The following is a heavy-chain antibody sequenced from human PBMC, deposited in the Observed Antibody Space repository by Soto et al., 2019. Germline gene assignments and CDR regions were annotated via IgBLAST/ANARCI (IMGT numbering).Heavy chain of an antibody. D-gene: IGHD3-22*01. CDR2: ISYDGSNK. CDR1: GFTFITYG. V-gene: IGHV3-30*18. CDR3: AKGDKGYYDSSAYLDAFDI. J-gene: IGHJ3*02. Sequence: QVQLVESGGGVVQPGRSLRLSCAASGFTFITYGMHWVRQAPGKGLEWVAVISYDGSNKYYADSVKGRFTISRDNSKNTLYLQMNSLRAEDTAVYYCAKGDKGYYDSSAYLDAFDIWGQGTMVTVSS.